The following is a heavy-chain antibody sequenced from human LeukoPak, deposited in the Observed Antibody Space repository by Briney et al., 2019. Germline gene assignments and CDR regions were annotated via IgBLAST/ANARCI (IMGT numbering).Heavy chain of an antibody. CDR1: GFTFSEYS. CDR3: ARGFRYYGSGIDY. CDR2: ISTNGG. V-gene: IGHV3-64*01. D-gene: IGHD3-10*01. Sequence: GGSLRLSCAASGFTFSEYSMHWVRQAPGKGLEYVSAISTNGGNANSAKGRFTISRDDPKNTLDLQMGSLRPEDMAVYYCARGFRYYGSGIDYWGQGTLVTVSS. J-gene: IGHJ4*02.